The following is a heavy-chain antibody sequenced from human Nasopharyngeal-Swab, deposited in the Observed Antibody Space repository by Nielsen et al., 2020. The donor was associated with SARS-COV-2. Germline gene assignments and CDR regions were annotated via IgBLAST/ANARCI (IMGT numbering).Heavy chain of an antibody. CDR2: INTNTGNP. CDR3: ARDLYSGTKPRFWSGYYGYYYGMDV. Sequence: WVRQAPGQGLEWMGWINTNTGNPTYAQGFKGRFVCSLDTSVSTAYLQISSLKAEDTAVYYCARDLYSGTKPRFWSGYYGYYYGMDVWGQGTTVTVSS. D-gene: IGHD3-3*01. J-gene: IGHJ6*02. V-gene: IGHV7-4-1*02.